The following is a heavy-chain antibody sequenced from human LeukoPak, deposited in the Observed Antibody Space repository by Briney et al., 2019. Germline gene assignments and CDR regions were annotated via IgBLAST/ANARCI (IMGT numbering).Heavy chain of an antibody. J-gene: IGHJ4*02. V-gene: IGHV4-30-4*01. Sequence: NPSQTLSLTCTVSGGSISSGDYYWSWIRQPPGKGLEWIGYIYYSGSTYYNPSLKSRVTISVDTSKNQFSLKLSSVTAADTAVYYCARDGTKHGVMGYWGQGTLVTVSS. CDR3: ARDGTKHGVMGY. D-gene: IGHD3-16*01. CDR2: IYYSGST. CDR1: GGSISSGDYY.